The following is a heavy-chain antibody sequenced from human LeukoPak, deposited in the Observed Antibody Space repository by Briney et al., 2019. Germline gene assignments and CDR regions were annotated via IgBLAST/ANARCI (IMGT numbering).Heavy chain of an antibody. Sequence: SETLSLTCTVSGGSISSYYWSWIRQPAGKGLEWIGYIYYSGSTYYNPSLKSRVTISVDTSKNQFSLKLSSVTAADTAVYYCATFSLGPDAFDIWGQGTMVTVSS. CDR2: IYYSGST. V-gene: IGHV4-59*06. J-gene: IGHJ3*02. CDR3: ATFSLGPDAFDI. D-gene: IGHD2/OR15-2a*01. CDR1: GGSISSYY.